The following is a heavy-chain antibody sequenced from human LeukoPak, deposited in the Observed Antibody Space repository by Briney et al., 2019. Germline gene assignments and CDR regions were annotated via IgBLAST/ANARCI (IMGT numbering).Heavy chain of an antibody. CDR1: GGSISSGGYS. J-gene: IGHJ4*02. Sequence: PSQTLSLTCAVSGGSISSGGYSWSWIRQPPGKGLEWIGYIYHSGSTYYNPSLKSRVTISVDRSKNQFSLKLSSVTAADTAVYYCARDREWGGDFDYWGQGTLVTVSS. D-gene: IGHD3-10*01. CDR3: ARDREWGGDFDY. V-gene: IGHV4-30-2*01. CDR2: IYHSGST.